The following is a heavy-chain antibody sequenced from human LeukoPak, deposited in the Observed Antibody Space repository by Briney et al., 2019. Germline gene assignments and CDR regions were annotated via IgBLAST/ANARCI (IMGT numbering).Heavy chain of an antibody. CDR2: INAGNGNT. D-gene: IGHD3-10*01. Sequence: PGASVTVSCKASGYTFTSYAMHWVRQAPGQRLEWMGWINAGNGNTKHSEKFQGRVTITRDTSASTAYMELSSLRSEDTAVYYCARGMVRGVIIVYWGQGTLVTVSS. J-gene: IGHJ4*02. V-gene: IGHV1-3*01. CDR3: ARGMVRGVIIVY. CDR1: GYTFTSYA.